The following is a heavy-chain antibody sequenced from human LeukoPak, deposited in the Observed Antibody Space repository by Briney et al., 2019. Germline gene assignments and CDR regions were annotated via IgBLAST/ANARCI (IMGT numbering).Heavy chain of an antibody. CDR3: ARDLDIVVVPAAIRAGPPSGFDP. D-gene: IGHD2-2*02. CDR1: GYNFISYY. CDR2: INPSGGST. J-gene: IGHJ5*02. V-gene: IGHV1-46*01. Sequence: ASVKVSCKASGYNFISYYMHWVRQAPGQGLEWMGIINPSGGSTSYAQKFQGRVIMTRDMSTSTVYMELSSLRSEDTAVYYCARDLDIVVVPAAIRAGPPSGFDPWGQGTLVTVSS.